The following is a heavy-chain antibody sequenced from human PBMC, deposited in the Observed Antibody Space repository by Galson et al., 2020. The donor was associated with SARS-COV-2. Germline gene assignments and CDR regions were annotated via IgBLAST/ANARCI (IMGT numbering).Heavy chain of an antibody. Sequence: SIYYSGSTYYNPSLKSRVTISVDTSKNQFSLKLSSVTAADTAVYYCARQLAYGDRLDYWGQGTLVTVS. V-gene: IGHV4-39*01. CDR2: IYYSGST. D-gene: IGHD4-17*01. CDR3: ARQLAYGDRLDY. J-gene: IGHJ4*02.